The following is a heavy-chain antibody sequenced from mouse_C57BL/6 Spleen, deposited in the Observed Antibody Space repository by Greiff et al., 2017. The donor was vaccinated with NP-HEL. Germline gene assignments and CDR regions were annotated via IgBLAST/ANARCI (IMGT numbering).Heavy chain of an antibody. Sequence: QVQLQQPGAELVRPGTSVKLSCKASGYTFTSYWMHWVKQRPGQGLEWIGVIDPSDSYTTYNQKFTGKATLTVDTSSSTAYMQLSSLTSEDSAVYYCARNDLFAYWGQGTLVTVSA. CDR2: IDPSDSYT. V-gene: IGHV1-59*01. CDR3: ARNDLFAY. J-gene: IGHJ3*01. CDR1: GYTFTSYW.